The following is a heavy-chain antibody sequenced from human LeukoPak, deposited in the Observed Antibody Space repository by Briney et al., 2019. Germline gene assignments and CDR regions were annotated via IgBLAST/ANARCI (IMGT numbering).Heavy chain of an antibody. V-gene: IGHV4-59*01. CDR3: AREGHSSSYYMDV. D-gene: IGHD6-6*01. CDR2: IYYSGST. CDR1: GGSISSYY. Sequence: MPSETLSLTCTVSGGSISSYYWSWIRQPPGKGLEWIGYIYYSGSTNYNPSLKSRVTISVDTSKNQLSLKLSSVAAADTAVYYCAREGHSSSYYMDVWGKGTTVTVSS. J-gene: IGHJ6*03.